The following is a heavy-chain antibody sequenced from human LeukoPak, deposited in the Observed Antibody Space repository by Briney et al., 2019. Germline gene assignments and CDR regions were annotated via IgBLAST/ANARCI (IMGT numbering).Heavy chain of an antibody. V-gene: IGHV4-59*01. CDR1: GGSISSYY. J-gene: IGHJ4*02. D-gene: IGHD2-2*01. CDR2: IYYSGST. Sequence: SETLSLTCTVSGGSISSYYWSWIRQPPGTGLEWIGYIYYSGSTNYNPSLKSRVTISVDTSKNQFSLKLSSVTAADTAVYYCARKRVLPAPFDYWGQGTLVTVSS. CDR3: ARKRVLPAPFDY.